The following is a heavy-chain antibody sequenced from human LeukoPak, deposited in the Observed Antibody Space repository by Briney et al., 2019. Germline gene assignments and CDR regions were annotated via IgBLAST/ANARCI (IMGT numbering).Heavy chain of an antibody. V-gene: IGHV4-59*01. CDR2: IYYSGST. Sequence: PSETPSLPRTVSGGSISSYYWSWVRQPPGKGMEWVGYIYYSGSTNYNPSLKSRVTISVDTSKNQFSLKLSSVTAADTAVYYCAREENGMDVWGQGTTVTVSS. CDR1: GGSISSYY. J-gene: IGHJ6*02. D-gene: IGHD5-24*01. CDR3: AREENGMDV.